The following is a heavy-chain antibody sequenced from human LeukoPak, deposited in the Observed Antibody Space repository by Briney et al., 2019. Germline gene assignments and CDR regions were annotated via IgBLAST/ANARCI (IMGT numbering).Heavy chain of an antibody. CDR3: ARARSSLMITFGGVIGMDV. D-gene: IGHD3-16*01. V-gene: IGHV1-2*02. CDR1: GYTFTGYY. J-gene: IGHJ6*02. CDR2: INPNSGGT. Sequence: ASVKVSCKASGYTFTGYYMHWVRQAPGQGLEWMGWINPNSGGTNYAQKFQGRVTMTRDTSISTAYMELSRLRSDDTAVYYCARARSSLMITFGGVIGMDVWGRGTTVTVSS.